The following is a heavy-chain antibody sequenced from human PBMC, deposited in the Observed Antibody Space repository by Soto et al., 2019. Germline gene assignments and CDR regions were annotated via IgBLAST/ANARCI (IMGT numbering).Heavy chain of an antibody. V-gene: IGHV1-18*01. CDR2: ISAYNGNT. CDR1: GYTFTSYG. D-gene: IGHD2-2*01. Sequence: QVQLVQSGAEVKKPGASVKVSCKASGYTFTSYGISWVRQAPGQGLEWMGWISAYNGNTNYAQKLQGRVTMTTDTPXSTXHMELRSLRPDDTAVYYCARVPGIVVVPAAMELTPWGQGTLVTVSS. J-gene: IGHJ5*02. CDR3: ARVPGIVVVPAAMELTP.